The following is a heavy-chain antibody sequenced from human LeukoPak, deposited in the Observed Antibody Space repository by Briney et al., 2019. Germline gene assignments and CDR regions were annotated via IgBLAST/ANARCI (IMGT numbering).Heavy chain of an antibody. D-gene: IGHD3-10*01. CDR2: ISYDGNNK. J-gene: IGHJ3*02. CDR1: GFSFSVCA. CDR3: ASTSKDSGVQGGQRGAFDI. Sequence: AGSLRLSCAASGFSFSVCAMHWVRQAPGKGLEWVTIISYDGNNKNYADSVKGRFTISRDNSKNTLYLQMNSLRAEDTAVYYCASTSKDSGVQGGQRGAFDIWGQGTMVTVSS. V-gene: IGHV3-30-3*01.